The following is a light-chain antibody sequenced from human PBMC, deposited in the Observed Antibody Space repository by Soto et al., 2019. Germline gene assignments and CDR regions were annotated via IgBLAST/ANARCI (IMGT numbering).Light chain of an antibody. CDR2: AAS. V-gene: IGKV1-27*01. CDR1: PGISNY. Sequence: DIQMTQSPSSLSASVGDRVTITCRASPGISNYLAWYQQKPGKVPKLLIYAASSLQSGVPSRFSGSGSGTDFTLTITSLQPEDVATYYCQKCNSAPFTFGPGTKVDIK. CDR3: QKCNSAPFT. J-gene: IGKJ3*01.